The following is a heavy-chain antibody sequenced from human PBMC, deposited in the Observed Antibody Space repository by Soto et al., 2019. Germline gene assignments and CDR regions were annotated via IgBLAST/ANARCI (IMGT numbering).Heavy chain of an antibody. V-gene: IGHV4-59*01. CDR1: GGSISNYY. CDR2: IYYSGTT. Sequence: PSETLSLTCTVSGGSISNYYWTWIRQPPGKGLQWIGYIYYSGTTNYNPSLKSRVTITVDTSKNQFSLKLSSVTAADTALYYCARLRVAAAGIGWFDPWGQGTLVTVSS. CDR3: ARLRVAAAGIGWFDP. J-gene: IGHJ5*02. D-gene: IGHD6-13*01.